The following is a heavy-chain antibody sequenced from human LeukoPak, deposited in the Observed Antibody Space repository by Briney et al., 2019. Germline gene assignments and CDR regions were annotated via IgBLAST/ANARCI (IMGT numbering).Heavy chain of an antibody. V-gene: IGHV4-61*01. D-gene: IGHD1-26*01. J-gene: IGHJ4*02. CDR2: IYYSGST. CDR1: GGSFSSGSYY. Sequence: KTSETLSLTCTVSGGSFSSGSYYWIWIRQPPGKELEWIGYIYYSGSTNYNPSLKSRVTISVDTSKNQFSLKLSSVTAADTAVYYCARSIVGATDFDYWGQGTLVTVSS. CDR3: ARSIVGATDFDY.